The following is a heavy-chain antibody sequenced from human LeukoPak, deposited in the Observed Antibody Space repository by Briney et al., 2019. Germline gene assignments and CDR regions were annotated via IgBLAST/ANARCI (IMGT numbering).Heavy chain of an antibody. D-gene: IGHD7-27*01. CDR3: ASDLGRGRAAFDI. J-gene: IGHJ3*02. CDR2: IYSGGST. V-gene: IGHV3-66*01. Sequence: GGSLRLSCAASGFTFSDYYMSWIRQAPGKGLEWVSVIYSGGSTYYADSVKGRFTISRDNSKNTLYLQMNSLRAEDTAVYYCASDLGRGRAAFDIWGQGTMVTVSS. CDR1: GFTFSDYY.